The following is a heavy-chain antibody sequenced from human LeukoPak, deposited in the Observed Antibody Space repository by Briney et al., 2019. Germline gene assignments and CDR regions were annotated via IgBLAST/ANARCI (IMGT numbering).Heavy chain of an antibody. CDR1: GFTFSSYA. CDR3: ARDSGTPGRDGYNPAYCFDY. J-gene: IGHJ4*02. D-gene: IGHD5-24*01. CDR2: ISYDGSNK. V-gene: IGHV3-30-3*01. Sequence: GGSLRLSCAASGFTFSSYAMHWVRQAPGKGLEWVAVISYDGSNKYYADSVKGRFTISRDNSKNTLYLQMNSLRAEDTAVYYCARDSGTPGRDGYNPAYCFDYWGQGTLVTVSS.